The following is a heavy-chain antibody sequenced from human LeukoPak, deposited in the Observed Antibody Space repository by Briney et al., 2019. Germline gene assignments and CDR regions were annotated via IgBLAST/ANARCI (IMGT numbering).Heavy chain of an antibody. J-gene: IGHJ4*02. CDR1: GFTFSHSA. CDR2: ISYDGSKK. CDR3: AKDIQPEPPPDDY. Sequence: GGSLRLSCTVSGFTFSHSARHWVRQPRHKGLDWVADISYDGSKKYYGDSVEGRYNISRDNSKNRLNLQMNSLRAEDTAVYYCAKDIQPEPPPDDYWGQGTLVTVSS. D-gene: IGHD1-14*01. V-gene: IGHV3-30-3*01.